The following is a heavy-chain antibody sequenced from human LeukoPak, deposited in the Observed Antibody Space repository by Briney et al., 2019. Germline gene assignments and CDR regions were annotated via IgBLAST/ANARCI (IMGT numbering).Heavy chain of an antibody. Sequence: SETLSLTCTVSGGSISSGSYYWSWIRQSAGKGLEWIGRIYTSGSTNYNPSLKSRVTISVDTSKNQFSLKLSSVTAADTAVYYCARDLVAVVPAAIDYFDYWGQGTLVTVSS. CDR1: GGSISSGSYY. V-gene: IGHV4-61*02. CDR2: IYTSGST. D-gene: IGHD2-2*02. CDR3: ARDLVAVVPAAIDYFDY. J-gene: IGHJ4*02.